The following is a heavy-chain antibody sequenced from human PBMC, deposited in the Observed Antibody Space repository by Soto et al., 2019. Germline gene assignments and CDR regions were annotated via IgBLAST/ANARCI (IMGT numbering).Heavy chain of an antibody. V-gene: IGHV4-4*02. CDR2: INQSGSP. J-gene: IGHJ5*02. D-gene: IGHD2-15*01. Sequence: QVQLQESGPGLVKPSGTLSLTCAVSSGTISSSNWWTWVRQPPGKGLEWIGEINQSGSPNYNPSLRCRVAISVDKSRSRFFLKLSSVTAADTAIYYCAGLGMVAAHREFDPWGQGTLVTVSS. CDR3: AGLGMVAAHREFDP. CDR1: SGTISSSNW.